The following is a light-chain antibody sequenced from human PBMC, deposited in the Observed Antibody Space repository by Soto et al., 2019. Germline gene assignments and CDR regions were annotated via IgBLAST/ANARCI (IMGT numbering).Light chain of an antibody. V-gene: IGKV1-9*01. J-gene: IGKJ4*01. CDR3: QQLKPYPLT. Sequence: IQLTQSPSSLSASVGDRVTITCRASQGIGSYLAWYQQKPGKAPKLLIYGVSTLQIGVPARFSGSGSGTDFPLAISSLQPEDFATYYCQQLKPYPLTFGRGTKVEI. CDR2: GVS. CDR1: QGIGSY.